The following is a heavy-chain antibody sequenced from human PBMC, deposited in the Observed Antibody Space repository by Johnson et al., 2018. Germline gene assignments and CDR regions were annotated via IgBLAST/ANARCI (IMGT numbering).Heavy chain of an antibody. CDR3: ARGYRTVSYYYYYMDV. J-gene: IGHJ6*03. CDR2: ISSSGRTI. D-gene: IGHD1-14*01. Sequence: QVQLVQSGGGLVKPGGSLRLSCAASGFTFSDYYMSWIRQAPGKGLEWVSYISSSGRTIYYADSVKGRFTISRDNAKNSLYLQMNSLGAEDTAVYYWARGYRTVSYYYYYMDVWGKGTTVTVSS. V-gene: IGHV3-11*04. CDR1: GFTFSDYY.